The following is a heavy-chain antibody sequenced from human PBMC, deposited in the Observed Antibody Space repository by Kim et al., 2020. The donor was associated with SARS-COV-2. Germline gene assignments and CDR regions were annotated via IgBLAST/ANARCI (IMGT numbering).Heavy chain of an antibody. J-gene: IGHJ6*02. CDR2: ISYDGSNK. CDR3: AKDVVFGGLLYYYYYGMDV. Sequence: GGSLRLSCAASGFTFSSYGMHWVRQAPGKGLEWVAVISYDGSNKYYADSVKGRFTISRDNSKNTLYLQMNSLRAEDTAVYYCAKDVVFGGLLYYYYYGMDVWGQGTTVTVSS. CDR1: GFTFSSYG. V-gene: IGHV3-30*18. D-gene: IGHD3-10*01.